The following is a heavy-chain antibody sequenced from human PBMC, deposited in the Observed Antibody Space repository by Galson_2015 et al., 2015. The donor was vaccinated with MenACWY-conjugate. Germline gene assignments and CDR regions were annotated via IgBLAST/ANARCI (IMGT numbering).Heavy chain of an antibody. J-gene: IGHJ4*02. CDR1: GITLSNYW. V-gene: IGHV3-7*03. Sequence: SLRLSCAGSGITLSNYWMNWVRQAPGKGLEWVGSIKQDGSEKNYVDSVKGRFAFSRDNAKNSLYLQVNSLRAEDTTVYYCARDVAVGGFDYWGQGTRVTVSS. D-gene: IGHD6-19*01. CDR3: ARDVAVGGFDY. CDR2: IKQDGSEK.